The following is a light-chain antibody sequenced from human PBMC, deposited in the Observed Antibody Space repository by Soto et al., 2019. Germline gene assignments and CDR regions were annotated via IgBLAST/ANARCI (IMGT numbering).Light chain of an antibody. V-gene: IGLV1-40*01. CDR1: SSNIGAGYD. J-gene: IGLJ2*01. CDR2: GNS. Sequence: QSVLTQPPSVSGAPGQRVTISCTGSSSNIGAGYDVHWYQQLPGTAPKLLFYGNSNRPSGVPDRFSGSKSGTSVSLAITGLQAEDEADYYCQSYDSSLSGSVVFGGGTKLTVL. CDR3: QSYDSSLSGSVV.